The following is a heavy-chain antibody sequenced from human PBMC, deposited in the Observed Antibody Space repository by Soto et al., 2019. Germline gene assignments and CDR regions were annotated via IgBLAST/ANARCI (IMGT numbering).Heavy chain of an antibody. J-gene: IGHJ5*02. CDR3: AKNQGVELVPLATVDWFDP. V-gene: IGHV3-23*01. D-gene: IGHD1-26*01. CDR2: ISGSGGST. CDR1: GFTFSSYA. Sequence: GGSLRLSCAASGFTFSSYAMSWVRQAPGKGLEWVSAISGSGGSTYYADSVKGRFTISRDNSKNTLYLQMNSLRAEDTAVYHCAKNQGVELVPLATVDWFDPWGQGSVVTVSS.